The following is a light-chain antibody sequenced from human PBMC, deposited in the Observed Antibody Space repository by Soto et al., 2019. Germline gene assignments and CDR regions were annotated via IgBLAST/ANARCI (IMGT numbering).Light chain of an antibody. CDR3: QQYGSSPYA. V-gene: IGKV3-20*01. J-gene: IGKJ2*01. CDR2: GAS. CDR1: QSVSNNY. Sequence: TVLTQSPGTLSLSAGERATLSCRASQSVSNNYLAWYQQRLGQAPRLLIHGASIRATGIPDRFSGSGSGTDFTLTFSRLEPEDFAVYYCQQYGSSPYAFGQGTKVEIK.